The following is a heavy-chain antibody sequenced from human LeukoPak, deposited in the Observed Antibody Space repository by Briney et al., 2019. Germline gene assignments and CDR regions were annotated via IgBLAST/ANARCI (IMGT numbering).Heavy chain of an antibody. CDR1: GYTFTSYD. V-gene: IGHV1-8*01. J-gene: IGHJ4*02. CDR3: ARIAAAGNRRLNY. Sequence: ASVKVSCTASGYTFTSYDINWVRQATGQGLEWMGWMNPNSGNTGYAQKFQGRIIVSRNTSISTAYMELSSLTSEDTALYYCARIAAAGNRRLNYWGQGTLVTVAS. CDR2: MNPNSGNT. D-gene: IGHD6-13*01.